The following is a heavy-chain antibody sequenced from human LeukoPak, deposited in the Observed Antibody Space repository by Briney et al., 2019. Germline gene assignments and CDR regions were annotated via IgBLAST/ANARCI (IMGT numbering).Heavy chain of an antibody. J-gene: IGHJ3*02. V-gene: IGHV4-30-4*01. D-gene: IGHD3-22*01. Sequence: PSETLSLTCTVSGGSISSGDYYWSWIRQPPGKGLEWIGYIYYSGSTYYNPSLKSRVTISVDTSKNQFSLKLSSVTAADTAVYYCASRYYDSSGYSRLDAFDIWGQGPMVTVSS. CDR2: IYYSGST. CDR3: ASRYYDSSGYSRLDAFDI. CDR1: GGSISSGDYY.